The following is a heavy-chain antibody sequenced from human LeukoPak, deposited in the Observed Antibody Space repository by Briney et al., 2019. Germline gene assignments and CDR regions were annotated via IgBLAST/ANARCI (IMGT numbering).Heavy chain of an antibody. J-gene: IGHJ4*02. Sequence: GGSLRLSCAASGFTFSSYAMSWVRQAPGKGLEWVSAISGSGGSTYYADSVKGRFTISRYNSKNTLFLQMNSLRVEDTAVYYCAKENPVGGTNYFDYWGQGTLVTVSS. V-gene: IGHV3-23*01. CDR3: AKENPVGGTNYFDY. CDR2: ISGSGGST. D-gene: IGHD1-26*01. CDR1: GFTFSSYA.